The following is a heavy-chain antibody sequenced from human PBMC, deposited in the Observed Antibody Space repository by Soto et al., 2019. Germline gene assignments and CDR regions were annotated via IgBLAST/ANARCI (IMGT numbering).Heavy chain of an antibody. CDR2: ISGTGGNT. CDR1: GFTFSSYA. Sequence: PGGSLRLSCAASGFTFSSYAMTWVRQAPGKGLEWVSTISGTGGNTYYADSVKGRFTISRDNSKNTVYLQMNSLGAEDTAVYYCVKEVYLLDFDYWGQGTLVTVSS. D-gene: IGHD1-20*01. V-gene: IGHV3-23*01. CDR3: VKEVYLLDFDY. J-gene: IGHJ4*02.